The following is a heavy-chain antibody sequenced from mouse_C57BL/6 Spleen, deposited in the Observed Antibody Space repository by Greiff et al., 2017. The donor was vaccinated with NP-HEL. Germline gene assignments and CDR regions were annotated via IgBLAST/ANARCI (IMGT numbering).Heavy chain of an antibody. Sequence: VQLQQSGAELVRPGASVTLSCKASGYTFTDYEMHWVKQTPVHGLEWIGAIDPETGGTAYNQKFKGKAILTADKSSSTAYMELRSLTSEDSAVYYGTRDYSNYCDYWGQGTTLTVSS. V-gene: IGHV1-15*01. CDR2: IDPETGGT. J-gene: IGHJ2*01. CDR3: TRDYSNYCDY. CDR1: GYTFTDYE. D-gene: IGHD2-5*01.